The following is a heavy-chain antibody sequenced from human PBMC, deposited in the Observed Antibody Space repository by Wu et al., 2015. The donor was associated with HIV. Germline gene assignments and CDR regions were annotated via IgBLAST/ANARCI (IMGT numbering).Heavy chain of an antibody. J-gene: IGHJ6*02. V-gene: IGHV1-18*04. Sequence: QAQLVQSGAEMKKPGASVKVSCKASGYTFIGYYIHWVRQAPGQGLEWMGWISAYNGNTNYAQKLQGRVTMTTDTSTSTAYMELRSLRSDDTAVYYCARDYYCSSTSCYYYYYGMDVWGQGTTVTVSS. CDR1: GYTFIGYY. CDR3: ARDYYCSSTSCYYYYYGMDV. D-gene: IGHD2-2*01. CDR2: ISAYNGNT.